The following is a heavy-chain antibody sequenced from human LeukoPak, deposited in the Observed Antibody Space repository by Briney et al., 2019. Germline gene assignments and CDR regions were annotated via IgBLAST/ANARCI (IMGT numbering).Heavy chain of an antibody. CDR1: GYTFTGYY. J-gene: IGHJ4*02. D-gene: IGHD3-22*01. CDR2: INPNSGGT. CDR3: ARASTIYYDTRYYFDY. V-gene: IGHV1-2*02. Sequence: GASVKVSCKASGYTFTGYYMHWVRQAPGQGLEWMGWINPNSGGTNYAQKFQGRVTMTRDTSISTAYMELSRLRSDHTAVYYCARASTIYYDTRYYFDYWGQGTLVTVSS.